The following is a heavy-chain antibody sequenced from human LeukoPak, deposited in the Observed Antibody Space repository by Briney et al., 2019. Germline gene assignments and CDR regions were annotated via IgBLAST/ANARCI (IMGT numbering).Heavy chain of an antibody. Sequence: ASVKVSCKASGGTFSSYAISWVRQAPGQGLEWMGWISAYSGNTNYAHKLQGRVTMTTDTSTSTAYMELRSLRSDDTAVYYCARHRSRMVRGGDWFDPWGQGTLVTVSS. CDR2: ISAYSGNT. CDR3: ARHRSRMVRGGDWFDP. D-gene: IGHD3-10*01. V-gene: IGHV1-18*01. J-gene: IGHJ5*02. CDR1: GGTFSSYA.